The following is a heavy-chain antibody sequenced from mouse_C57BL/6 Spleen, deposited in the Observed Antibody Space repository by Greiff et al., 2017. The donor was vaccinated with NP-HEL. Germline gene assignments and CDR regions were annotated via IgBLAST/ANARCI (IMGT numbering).Heavy chain of an antibody. CDR1: GYAFSSYW. V-gene: IGHV1-80*01. CDR2: IYPGDGDT. CDR3: ARGRDSYYFDY. J-gene: IGHJ2*01. Sequence: QVQLKESGAELVKPGASVKISCKASGYAFSSYWMNWVKQRPGKGLEWIGQIYPGDGDTNYNGKFKGKATLTADKSSSTAYMQLSSLTSEDSAVYFCARGRDSYYFDYWGQGTTLTVSS.